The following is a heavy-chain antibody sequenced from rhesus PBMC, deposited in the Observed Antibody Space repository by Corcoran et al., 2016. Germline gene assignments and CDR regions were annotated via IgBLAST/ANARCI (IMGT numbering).Heavy chain of an antibody. V-gene: IGHV4S12*01. D-gene: IGHD7-45*01. J-gene: IGHJ4*01. Sequence: QVKLQESGPGLVKPLATLSLPCAVSGGSISGGYYSWSWIRQPPGKGLEWIGGSNSSRGKTYYKPSLKSRVTISKDTSKNQFSLNLSSATAADTAVYYCARERGNWGSYFDYWGQGVLVTVSS. CDR3: ARERGNWGSYFDY. CDR2: SNSSRGKT. CDR1: GGSISGGYYS.